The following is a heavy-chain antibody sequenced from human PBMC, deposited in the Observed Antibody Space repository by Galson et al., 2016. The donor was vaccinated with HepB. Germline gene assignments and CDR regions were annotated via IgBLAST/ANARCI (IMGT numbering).Heavy chain of an antibody. Sequence: SLRLSCAASGFTFSNYAMTWVRQAPGKGLEWVSTISGSADSTYYSDSVRGRFTISRDNSKNTLYLQMNSLGAEDTAVYHCAKDPSSGWYKYYHGMDVWGQGPTVTVSS. CDR3: AKDPSSGWYKYYHGMDV. J-gene: IGHJ6*01. D-gene: IGHD6-19*01. CDR1: GFTFSNYA. V-gene: IGHV3-23*01. CDR2: ISGSADST.